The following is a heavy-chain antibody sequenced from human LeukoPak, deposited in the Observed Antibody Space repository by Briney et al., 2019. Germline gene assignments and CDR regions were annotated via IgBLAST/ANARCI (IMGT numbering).Heavy chain of an antibody. J-gene: IGHJ4*02. V-gene: IGHV3-23*01. CDR2: ISGSGGST. Sequence: PGRSLRLSCAASGFTVSSNYMGWVRRAPGKGLEWVSAISGSGGSTYYADSVKGRFTISRDNSKNTLYLQMNSLRAEDTAVYYCAKGPRGVLRYFDWLLFFDYWGQGTLVTVSS. CDR3: AKGPRGVLRYFDWLLFFDY. D-gene: IGHD3-9*01. CDR1: GFTVSSNY.